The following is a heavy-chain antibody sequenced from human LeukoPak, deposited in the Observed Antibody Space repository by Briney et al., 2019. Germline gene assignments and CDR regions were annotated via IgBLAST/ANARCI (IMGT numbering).Heavy chain of an antibody. D-gene: IGHD6-6*01. Sequence: GGSLRLSCAASGFAFSSYSMNWVRQAPGKGLEWVSSISSGSSFIYYADSVKGRFTISRDNAKNSLYLQMNSLRAENTAVYYCASSSSYDYWGRGTLVTVSS. CDR2: ISSGSSFI. CDR1: GFAFSSYS. CDR3: ASSSSYDY. J-gene: IGHJ4*02. V-gene: IGHV3-21*01.